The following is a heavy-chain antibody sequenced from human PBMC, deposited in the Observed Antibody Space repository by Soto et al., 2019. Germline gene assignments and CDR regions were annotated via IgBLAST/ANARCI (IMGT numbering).Heavy chain of an antibody. D-gene: IGHD4-4*01. CDR3: AKANSNYPDYYYYYMDV. Sequence: GGSLRLSCAASGFTFSSYAMSWVRQAPGKGLEWVSAISGSGGSTYYADSVKGRFTISRDNSKNTLYLQMNSLRAEDTAVYYCAKANSNYPDYYYYYMDVWGKGTTVTVSS. CDR1: GFTFSSYA. CDR2: ISGSGGST. V-gene: IGHV3-23*01. J-gene: IGHJ6*03.